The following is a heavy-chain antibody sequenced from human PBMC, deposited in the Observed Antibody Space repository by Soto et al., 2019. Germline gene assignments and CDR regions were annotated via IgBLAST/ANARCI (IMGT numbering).Heavy chain of an antibody. D-gene: IGHD3-10*01. V-gene: IGHV3-23*01. J-gene: IGHJ6*02. CDR1: GFTFSSYA. CDR2: ISGSGGST. Sequence: GGSLRLSCAASGFTFSSYAMSWVRQAPGKGLEWVSAISGSGGSTYYADSVKGRFTISRDNSKNTLYLQMNSLRAEDTAVYYCAKGSYGSGSYYNWGQYYYYGMDVWGQGTTVTVSS. CDR3: AKGSYGSGSYYNWGQYYYYGMDV.